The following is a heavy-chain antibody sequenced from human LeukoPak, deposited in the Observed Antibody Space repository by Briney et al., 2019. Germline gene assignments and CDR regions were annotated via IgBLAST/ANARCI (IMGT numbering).Heavy chain of an antibody. J-gene: IGHJ4*02. CDR3: ARVLARSGEMSGSYYYY. D-gene: IGHD1-26*01. V-gene: IGHV1-69*05. CDR1: GGTFSSYA. CDR2: IIPIFGTP. Sequence: SVKVSCKASGGTFSSYAINWVRQAPGQGLEWMGGIIPIFGTPNYAQKFQGRVTITTAESTNTAYMEMSSLGPEDTAVYYCARVLARSGEMSGSYYYYWGQGTLVTVSS.